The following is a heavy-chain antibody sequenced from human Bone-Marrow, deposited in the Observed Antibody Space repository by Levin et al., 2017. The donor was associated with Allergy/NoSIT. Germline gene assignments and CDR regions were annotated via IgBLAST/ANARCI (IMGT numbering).Heavy chain of an antibody. CDR1: GGSFSDHY. V-gene: IGHV4-34*01. J-gene: IGHJ4*02. D-gene: IGHD5-18*01. CDR2: INHSGST. CDR3: ARGGYTYGYGY. Sequence: RPSETLSLTCAVYGGSFSDHYWSWIRQTPGKGLEWIGEINHSGSTNYTPSLKSRVTISVDTSKNQFSLKLNSVTAADTAVYYCARGGYTYGYGYWSQGTLVTVSS.